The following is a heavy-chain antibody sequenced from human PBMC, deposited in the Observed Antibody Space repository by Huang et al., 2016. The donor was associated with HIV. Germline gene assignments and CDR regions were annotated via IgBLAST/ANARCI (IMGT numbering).Heavy chain of an antibody. CDR3: ARGPFDLYYYYMDV. D-gene: IGHD3-9*01. J-gene: IGHJ6*03. CDR2: ISYEGRND. V-gene: IGHV3-30*04. CDR1: GFTFDNHA. Sequence: QVQLVESGGGVVQPGRFLRLSCTASGFTFDNHAMHWVRQAPGKGLEWVAVISYEGRNDFYADSVKGRFTISRDNSKNTLFLQLASLRADDTAVYYCARGPFDLYYYYMDVWGIGTTVTVSS.